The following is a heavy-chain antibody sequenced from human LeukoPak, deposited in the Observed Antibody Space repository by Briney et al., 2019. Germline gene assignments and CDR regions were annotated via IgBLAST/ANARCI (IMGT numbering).Heavy chain of an antibody. J-gene: IGHJ5*02. D-gene: IGHD2-21*02. CDR2: ISSSSSYI. Sequence: GGSLRLSCXAXXXTFXSYSMNWVRRAPGKGLEWVSSISSSSSYIYYADSVKGRFTISRDNAKNSLYLQMNSLRAEDTAVYYCARGVGDTGNNWFDPWGQGTLVTVSS. CDR1: XXTFXSYS. V-gene: IGHV3-21*01. CDR3: ARGVGDTGNNWFDP.